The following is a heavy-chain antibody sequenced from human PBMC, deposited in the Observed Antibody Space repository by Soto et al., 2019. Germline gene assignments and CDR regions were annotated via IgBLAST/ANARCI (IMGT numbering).Heavy chain of an antibody. CDR2: IWYDGSNK. D-gene: IGHD3-22*01. CDR3: ARDPGYYDSSALYYYYGMDV. Sequence: QVQLVESGGGVVQPERSLRLSCAASGFTFSSYGMHWVRQAPGKGLEWVAVIWYDGSNKYYADSVKGRFTISRDNPKNTLYLQMNSLRAEDTAVYYCARDPGYYDSSALYYYYGMDVWGQGTTVTVSS. CDR1: GFTFSSYG. V-gene: IGHV3-33*01. J-gene: IGHJ6*02.